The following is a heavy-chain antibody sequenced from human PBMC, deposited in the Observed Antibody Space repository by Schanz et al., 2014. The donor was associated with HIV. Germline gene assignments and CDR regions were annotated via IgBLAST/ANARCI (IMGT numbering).Heavy chain of an antibody. V-gene: IGHV1-69*01. CDR3: ASGRFGTVIWWGDAFDI. CDR2: IIPIFHTA. J-gene: IGHJ3*02. D-gene: IGHD1-26*01. CDR1: GGTFSSYT. Sequence: QVQLVQSGAEVKKPGSSVKVSCKASGGTFSSYTITWVRQAPGQGLEWMGGIIPIFHTANYAQKFQGRVTITADESTSTAYMELSSLRSEDTAVYYCASGRFGTVIWWGDAFDIWGQETMVTVSS.